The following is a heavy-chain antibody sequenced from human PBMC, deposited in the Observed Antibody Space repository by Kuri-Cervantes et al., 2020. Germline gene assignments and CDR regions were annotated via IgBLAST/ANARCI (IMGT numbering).Heavy chain of an antibody. CDR2: IKHDGSGK. V-gene: IGHV3-7*01. J-gene: IGHJ4*02. CDR3: ARAGKALDY. CDR1: GFTFNSYW. Sequence: GESLKISCAASGFTFNSYWMSWVRQAPGKGLEWVANIKHDGSGKNYVDSVKGRFSISRDNAKNSLYLQMNSLRAEDTVVYYCARAGKALDYWGQGTLVTVSS. D-gene: IGHD1-26*01.